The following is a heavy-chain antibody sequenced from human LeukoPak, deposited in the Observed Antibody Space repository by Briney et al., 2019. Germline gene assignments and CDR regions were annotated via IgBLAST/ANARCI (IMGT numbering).Heavy chain of an antibody. CDR3: ARGVTYYDILTGYVQDAFDI. V-gene: IGHV4-39*07. D-gene: IGHD3-9*01. CDR2: IYYSGST. CDR1: GGSISSSSYY. Sequence: SETLSLTCTVSGGSISSSSYYWGWIRQPPGKGLEWIGSIYYSGSTYYNPSLKSRVTISVDTSKSQFSLKLSSVTAADTAVYYCARGVTYYDILTGYVQDAFDIWGQGTMVTVSS. J-gene: IGHJ3*02.